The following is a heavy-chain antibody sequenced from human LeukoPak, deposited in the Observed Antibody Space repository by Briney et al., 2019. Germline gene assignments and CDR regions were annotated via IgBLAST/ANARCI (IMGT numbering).Heavy chain of an antibody. CDR1: GGSITSGSYY. D-gene: IGHD1-26*01. J-gene: IGHJ4*02. V-gene: IGHV4-61*02. Sequence: SQTLSLTCTVSGGSITSGSYYWSWIRQPAGKGLEWIGRIFTSGSINYNPSLKSRVTISIDTSKNQFSLKLSSVTAADTAVYYCVRASGDPHLDYWGQGTLVTVSS. CDR3: VRASGDPHLDY. CDR2: IFTSGSI.